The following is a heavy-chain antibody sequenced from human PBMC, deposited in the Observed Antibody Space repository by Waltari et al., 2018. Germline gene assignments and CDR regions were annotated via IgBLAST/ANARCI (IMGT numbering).Heavy chain of an antibody. CDR2: GRRRGKS. Sequence: WGGVGLEAPVKGLEWRGQGRRRGKSNSKPASASRGTESVDTSTAQFSLKVTSSTAANTAVYYCARDRGRGLYLDSWGQGILVTVSP. D-gene: IGHD2-15*01. J-gene: IGHJ4*02. CDR1: W. V-gene: IGHV4-4*02. CDR3: ARDRGRGLYLDS.